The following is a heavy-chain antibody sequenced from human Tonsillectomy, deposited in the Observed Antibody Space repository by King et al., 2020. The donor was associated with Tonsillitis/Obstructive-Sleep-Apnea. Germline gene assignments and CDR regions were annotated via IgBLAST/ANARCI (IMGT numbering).Heavy chain of an antibody. CDR2: IYYTGNS. D-gene: IGHD3-3*01. CDR3: ARREDYDFWSVPQRGWFDP. V-gene: IGHV4-39*01. CDR1: GGSISSSRFY. J-gene: IGHJ5*02. Sequence: QLQESGPGLVKPSETLSLTCIVSGGSISSSRFYWGWIRQPPGKGLEWIGNIYYTGNSHYNPSLKSRLTISVDTSSNQISLKLSSVTAADTAVYYCARREDYDFWSVPQRGWFDPWGQGTLVTVSS.